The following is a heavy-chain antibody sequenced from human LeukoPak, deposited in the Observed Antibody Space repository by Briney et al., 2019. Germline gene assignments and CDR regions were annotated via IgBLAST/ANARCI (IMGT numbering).Heavy chain of an antibody. CDR1: EFTFSSYA. Sequence: GGSLRLSCAASEFTFSSYAMSWIRQAPGKGLEWVSAISGSGSSTYYADSVKGRFTISRDNSKNTLYLQMNSLRAEDTAVYYCAKGLYDSSGYYLPFDYWGQGTLVTVSS. D-gene: IGHD3-22*01. V-gene: IGHV3-23*01. J-gene: IGHJ4*02. CDR3: AKGLYDSSGYYLPFDY. CDR2: ISGSGSST.